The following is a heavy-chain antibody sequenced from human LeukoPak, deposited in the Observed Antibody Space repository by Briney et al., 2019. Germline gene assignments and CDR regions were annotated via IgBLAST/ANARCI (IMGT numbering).Heavy chain of an antibody. CDR3: ARDRRYSGSFYVRWGQFFDY. D-gene: IGHD1-26*01. CDR1: GFSFSYYG. V-gene: IGHV3-48*01. Sequence: SGGSLRLSCAASGFSFSYYGMSWVRQAPGKGLEWVSYISSSSSTIYYADSVKGRFTISRDNAKNSLYLQMNSLRAEDTAVYYCARDRRYSGSFYVRWGQFFDYWGQGTLVTVSS. J-gene: IGHJ4*02. CDR2: ISSSSSTI.